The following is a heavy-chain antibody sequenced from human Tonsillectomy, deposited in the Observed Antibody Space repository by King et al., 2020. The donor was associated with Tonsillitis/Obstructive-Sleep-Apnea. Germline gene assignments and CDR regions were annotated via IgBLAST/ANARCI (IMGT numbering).Heavy chain of an antibody. V-gene: IGHV5-10-1*03. D-gene: IGHD5-18*01. Sequence: EVQLVESGAEVKKSGESLRISCKGSGYSFTKYWISWVRQMPGKGLEWMGRIDPSDSYINYNPSFQGHVTISADKSISTAYLQESSLKASDTAVYYCARLVHTAMDSDQYNRSDVWGERTTVTVSS. J-gene: IGHJ6*04. CDR2: IDPSDSYI. CDR1: GYSFTKYW. CDR3: ARLVHTAMDSDQYNRSDV.